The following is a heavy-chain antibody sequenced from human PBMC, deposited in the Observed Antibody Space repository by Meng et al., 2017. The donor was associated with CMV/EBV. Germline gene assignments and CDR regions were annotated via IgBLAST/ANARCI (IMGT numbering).Heavy chain of an antibody. CDR2: MNPNSGNT. V-gene: IGHV1-8*01. Sequence: ASVKVSCKASGYTFTSYDINWVRQATGQGLEWMGWMNPNSGNTGYAQKFQGRVTMTRNTSISTAYMELSSLRSEDTAVYYCARDYSPYQLLSPYYYYGMDVWGQGTTVTVSS. J-gene: IGHJ6*02. D-gene: IGHD2-2*01. CDR1: GYTFTSYD. CDR3: ARDYSPYQLLSPYYYYGMDV.